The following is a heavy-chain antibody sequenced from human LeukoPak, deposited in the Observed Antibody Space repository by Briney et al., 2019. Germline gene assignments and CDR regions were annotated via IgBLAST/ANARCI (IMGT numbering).Heavy chain of an antibody. D-gene: IGHD6-13*01. V-gene: IGHV3-30*18. CDR3: AKRSGIAAAGTGFH. CDR2: ISYDGSNK. J-gene: IGHJ4*02. Sequence: GRSLRLSCAASGFTFSRYGMHWGRQAPGKGLEWVAVISYDGSNKYYADSVKGRFTISRDNSKNTLYLQMNSLRAEDTAVYYCAKRSGIAAAGTGFHWGQGTLVTVSS. CDR1: GFTFSRYG.